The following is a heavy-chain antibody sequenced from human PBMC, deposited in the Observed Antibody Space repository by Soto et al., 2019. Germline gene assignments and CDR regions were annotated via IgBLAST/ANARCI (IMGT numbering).Heavy chain of an antibody. D-gene: IGHD6-19*01. CDR1: GGTFSSYA. J-gene: IGHJ4*02. V-gene: IGHV1-69*01. CDR2: IIPIFGTA. CDR3: ARAYSSGWYREFDY. Sequence: QVQLVQSGAEVKKPGSSVKDSCKASGGTFSSYAISWVRQAPGQGLEWMGGIIPIFGTANYAQKFQGRVTITADESTSTAYMELSSLRSEDTAVYYCARAYSSGWYREFDYWGQGTLVTVSS.